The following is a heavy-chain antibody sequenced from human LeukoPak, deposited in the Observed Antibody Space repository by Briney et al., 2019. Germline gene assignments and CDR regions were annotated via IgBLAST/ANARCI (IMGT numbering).Heavy chain of an antibody. CDR3: ARPVWDTSPGAFDI. Sequence: SVKVSCKASGGSFNTYPCNWVRQAPGQRLEWMGGRIPLFGTAKYAQKFQGRVTITADESTSPTYLELSSLTSEDTAVYYCARPVWDTSPGAFDIWGQGTMVTVSS. CDR2: RIPLFGTA. V-gene: IGHV1-69*13. CDR1: GGSFNTYP. J-gene: IGHJ3*02. D-gene: IGHD3-16*01.